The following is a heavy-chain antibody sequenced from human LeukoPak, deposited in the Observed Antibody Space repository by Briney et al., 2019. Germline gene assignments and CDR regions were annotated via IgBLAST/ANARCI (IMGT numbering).Heavy chain of an antibody. V-gene: IGHV3-9*01. J-gene: IGHJ4*02. Sequence: GRSLRLSCAASGFTFDDYVMHWVQQAPGKGREGVESIRWNSGSIGYADSVKGRFTISTDNAKNSLYLQMNSLGAEATALYSCAKGSTQADLTGGDYWGQGTLVTVSS. CDR1: GFTFDDYV. CDR2: IRWNSGSI. CDR3: AKGSTQADLTGGDY. D-gene: IGHD3-9*01.